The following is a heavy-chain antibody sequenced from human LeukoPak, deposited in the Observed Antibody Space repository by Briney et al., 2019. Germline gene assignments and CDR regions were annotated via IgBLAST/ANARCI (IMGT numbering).Heavy chain of an antibody. CDR3: ARSPSSGWYEGGGYYYYYMDV. D-gene: IGHD6-19*01. J-gene: IGHJ6*03. Sequence: GASVKVSCKASGYTFTSYGISWVRQAPGQGLEWMGWISAYNGNTNYAQKLQGRVTMTTDTSTSTAYMELRSLRSDDTAVYYCARSPSSGWYEGGGYYYYYMDVWGKGTTVTVSS. CDR1: GYTFTSYG. V-gene: IGHV1-18*01. CDR2: ISAYNGNT.